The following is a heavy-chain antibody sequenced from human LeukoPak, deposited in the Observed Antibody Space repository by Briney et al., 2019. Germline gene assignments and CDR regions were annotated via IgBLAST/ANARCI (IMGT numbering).Heavy chain of an antibody. CDR2: ISSSGTYI. CDR3: ARDSICTSTSCFNAFDI. Sequence: GGSLRLSCAASGFTFSSYGMHWVRQAPGKGLEWVSSISSSGTYIYYADSVKGRFTISRDNAKNSLYLQMNSLRAEDTAVYYCARDSICTSTSCFNAFDIWGQGTMVTVSS. V-gene: IGHV3-21*01. CDR1: GFTFSSYG. D-gene: IGHD2-2*01. J-gene: IGHJ3*02.